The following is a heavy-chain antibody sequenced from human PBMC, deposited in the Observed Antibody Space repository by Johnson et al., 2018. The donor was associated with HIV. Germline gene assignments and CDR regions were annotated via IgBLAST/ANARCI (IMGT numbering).Heavy chain of an antibody. CDR1: GFTFSSYA. CDR3: AKDRGSYYFYAFDI. V-gene: IGHV3-30*04. Sequence: HLVESGGGVVQPGRSLRLSCAASGFTFSSYAMHWVRQAPGKGLEWVAVISYDGSNKYYADSVKGRFTISRDNSKNTLYLQMNSLRAEDTAVYYCAKDRGSYYFYAFDIWGQGTMVTVSS. J-gene: IGHJ3*02. D-gene: IGHD1-26*01. CDR2: ISYDGSNK.